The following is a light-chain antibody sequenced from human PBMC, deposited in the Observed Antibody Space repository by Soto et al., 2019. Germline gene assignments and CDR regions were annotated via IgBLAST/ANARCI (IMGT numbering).Light chain of an antibody. CDR2: GTS. CDR3: HQDFNLPWT. CDR1: QTVSRTY. Sequence: IVLTQSPLNLSLYPGERATLSCRASQTVSRTYLSWFQQKPGQAPRLLIYGTSTRATGIPVRFSGSGSGTDFTLTISSLQPEDFAVYFCHQDFNLPWTFGQGTKVDIK. V-gene: IGKV3D-7*01. J-gene: IGKJ1*01.